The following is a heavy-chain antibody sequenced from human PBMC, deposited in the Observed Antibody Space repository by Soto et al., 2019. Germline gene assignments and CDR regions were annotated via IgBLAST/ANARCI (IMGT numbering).Heavy chain of an antibody. CDR3: ARDGTDVLRYFDGSH. CDR1: GFTFSSYG. J-gene: IGHJ1*01. Sequence: QPGGSLRLSCAASGFTFSSYGMHWVRQAPGKGLEWVAVIWYDGSNKYYADSVKGRFTISRDNSKNTLYLQMNSLRAEDTAVYYCARDGTDVLRYFDGSHWGQGTLVTVSS. V-gene: IGHV3-33*01. D-gene: IGHD3-9*01. CDR2: IWYDGSNK.